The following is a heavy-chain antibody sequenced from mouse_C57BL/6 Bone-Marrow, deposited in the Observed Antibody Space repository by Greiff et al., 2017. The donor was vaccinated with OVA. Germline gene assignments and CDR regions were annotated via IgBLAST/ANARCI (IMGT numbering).Heavy chain of an antibody. CDR3: AHGGITTLYYYAMDY. Sequence: EVQLQQSGPELVKPGASVKISCKASGYTFTDYYMNWVKQSHGKSLEWIGDINPNNGGTSYNQKFKGKATLTVDKSASTSYMALRSLTSEASAVYYCAHGGITTLYYYAMDYWGQGTSVTVSS. V-gene: IGHV1-26*01. CDR1: GYTFTDYY. CDR2: INPNNGGT. D-gene: IGHD2-4*01. J-gene: IGHJ4*01.